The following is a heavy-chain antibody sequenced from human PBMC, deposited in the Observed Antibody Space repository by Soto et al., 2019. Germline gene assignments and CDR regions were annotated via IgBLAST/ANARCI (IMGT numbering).Heavy chain of an antibody. V-gene: IGHV1-69*13. CDR1: GVTFSRQD. D-gene: IGHD5-12*01. CDR3: ATNEGRDGYSFDY. J-gene: IGHJ4*02. CDR2: IIPIFGTP. Sequence: SVKVSCKASGVTFSRQDMRWVRQAPGQGLEWMGGIIPIFGTPQYAEKFQDRVTITADESTSTAYMELSSLTSEDTAVYYCATNEGRDGYSFDYWRQGTLVTVSS.